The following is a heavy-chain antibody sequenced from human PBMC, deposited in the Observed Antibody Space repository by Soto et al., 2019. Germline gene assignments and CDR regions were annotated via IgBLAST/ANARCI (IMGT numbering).Heavy chain of an antibody. CDR3: TTGISMVRGVSGDF. D-gene: IGHD3-10*01. Sequence: PGGSLRLSCAASGFPLSNAWMNWVRQAPGEGPEWVGHIKSKSDGGTTDYAAPVRGRFTISREDSKDTLYLQMNSLKTEDTAVYYCTTGISMVRGVSGDFWGQGTLVTVSS. CDR2: IKSKSDGGTT. CDR1: GFPLSNAW. J-gene: IGHJ4*02. V-gene: IGHV3-15*07.